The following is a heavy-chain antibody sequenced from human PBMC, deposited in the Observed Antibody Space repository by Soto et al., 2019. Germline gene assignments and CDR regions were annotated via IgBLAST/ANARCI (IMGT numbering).Heavy chain of an antibody. Sequence: QVQLVQSGAEVKKPGSSVKVSCKASGGTFGSYAISWVRQAPEQGLEWMGGIIPIFGTANYAQKFQGRVTITADESTSTAYMELSSLRSEDTAVYYCATTRSPHTAMDNWGQGTLVTVSS. J-gene: IGHJ4*02. CDR2: IIPIFGTA. V-gene: IGHV1-69*12. CDR3: ATTRSPHTAMDN. CDR1: GGTFGSYA. D-gene: IGHD5-18*01.